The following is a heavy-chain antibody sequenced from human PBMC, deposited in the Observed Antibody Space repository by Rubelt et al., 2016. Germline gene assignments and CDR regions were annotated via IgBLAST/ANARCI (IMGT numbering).Heavy chain of an antibody. J-gene: IGHJ3*02. CDR3: ARYSSWSAFDI. V-gene: IGHV4-31*02. Sequence: YSGSTYYNPSPKSRVTISVDTSKNQFSLKLSSVTAADTAVYYCARYSSWSAFDIWGQGTMVTVSS. D-gene: IGHD6-13*01. CDR2: YSGST.